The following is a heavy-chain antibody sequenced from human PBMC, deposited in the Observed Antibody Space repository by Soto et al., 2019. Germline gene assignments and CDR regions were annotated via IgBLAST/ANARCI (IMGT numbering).Heavy chain of an antibody. V-gene: IGHV1-18*01. J-gene: IGHJ6*02. Sequence: QGHLVQSEAEVKKPGASVKVSCKASGYTFTRYGISWVRQAPGQGLEWMGWISGYNGDTNYAQKFQDRVSMTTDTSTGTAYMELRSLTSDDTAIYYCAKNGQPPYYYYGLDVWGQGTKVTVSS. CDR2: ISGYNGDT. CDR3: AKNGQPPYYYYGLDV. CDR1: GYTFTRYG. D-gene: IGHD2-8*01.